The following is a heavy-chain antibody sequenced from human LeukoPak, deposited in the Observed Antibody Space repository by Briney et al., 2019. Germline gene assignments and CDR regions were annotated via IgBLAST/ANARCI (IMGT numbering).Heavy chain of an antibody. Sequence: PSETLSLTCAVYGAPFSGYWWYWIRQRPGKGLEWIGEINHSRITNYNPSLKSRVSISVDTSKNQFSLKLSSVTAADTAVYYCVTTSGHWGQGTLVTVSS. CDR1: GAPFSGYW. CDR2: INHSRIT. CDR3: VTTSGH. J-gene: IGHJ4*02. V-gene: IGHV4-34*01.